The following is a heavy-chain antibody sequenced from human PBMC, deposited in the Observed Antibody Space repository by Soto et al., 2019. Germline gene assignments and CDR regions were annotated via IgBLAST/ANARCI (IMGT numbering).Heavy chain of an antibody. Sequence: ASVKVSCKALRGTFTNYAFSWVRQAPGQGLEWMGGIMPFFGSGNYAQKFQGRINITADESTSSVYLELTSLRSEDTAVYYCARDRAGYYSHFVYWGQGTLVTVSS. CDR3: ARDRAGYYSHFVY. CDR1: RGTFTNYA. J-gene: IGHJ4*02. D-gene: IGHD3-22*01. CDR2: IMPFFGSG. V-gene: IGHV1-69*13.